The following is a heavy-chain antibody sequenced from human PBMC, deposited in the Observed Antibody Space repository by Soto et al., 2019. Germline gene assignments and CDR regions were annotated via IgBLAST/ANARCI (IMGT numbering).Heavy chain of an antibody. CDR1: GGSFSGYY. Sequence: SETLSLTCAVYGGSFSGYYWSWIRQPPGKWLEWIGEINHSGSTNYNPSPKSRVTISVDTSKNQFSLKLSSVTAADTAVYYCARYPRLGHYYDSSGHSRGAFDIWGQGTMVTVSS. CDR2: INHSGST. V-gene: IGHV4-34*01. CDR3: ARYPRLGHYYDSSGHSRGAFDI. D-gene: IGHD3-22*01. J-gene: IGHJ3*02.